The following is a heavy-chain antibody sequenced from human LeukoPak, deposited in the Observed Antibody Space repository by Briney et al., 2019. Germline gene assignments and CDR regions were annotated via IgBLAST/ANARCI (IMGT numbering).Heavy chain of an antibody. Sequence: GGSLRLSCAASGFTFSSYSMNWVRQAPGKGLEWVPSISSSSSYIYYADSVKGRFTISRDNAKNSLYLQMNSLRAEDTAVYYCAKGWFGEPLDYWGQGTLVTVSS. V-gene: IGHV3-21*01. D-gene: IGHD3-10*01. CDR1: GFTFSSYS. J-gene: IGHJ4*02. CDR2: ISSSSSYI. CDR3: AKGWFGEPLDY.